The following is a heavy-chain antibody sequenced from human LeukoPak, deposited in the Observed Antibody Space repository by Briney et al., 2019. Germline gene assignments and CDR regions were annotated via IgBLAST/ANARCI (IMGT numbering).Heavy chain of an antibody. CDR2: ISAYNGNT. Sequence: SVKVSCKASGGTFSSYAISWVRQAPGQGLEWMGWISAYNGNTNYAQKLQGRVTMTTDTSTSTAYMELRSLRSDDTAVYYCARTQYYDSSGYYYYWGQGTLVTVSS. CDR1: GGTFSSYA. V-gene: IGHV1-18*01. J-gene: IGHJ4*02. CDR3: ARTQYYDSSGYYYY. D-gene: IGHD3-22*01.